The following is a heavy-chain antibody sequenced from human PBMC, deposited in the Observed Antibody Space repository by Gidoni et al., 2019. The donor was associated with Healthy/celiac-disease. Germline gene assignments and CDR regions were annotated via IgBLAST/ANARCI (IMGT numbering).Heavy chain of an antibody. J-gene: IGHJ4*02. CDR3: ARGYYDFWSRRADAPDY. D-gene: IGHD3-3*01. Sequence: QLQLQESGPGLVKPSETLSLTCTVSGGSISSSRYYWGWIRQPPGKGLEWIGSIYYSGSTYYNPSLKSRVTISVDTSKNQFSLKLSSVTAADTAVYYCARGYYDFWSRRADAPDYWGQGTLVTVSS. CDR2: IYYSGST. CDR1: GGSISSSRYY. V-gene: IGHV4-39*01.